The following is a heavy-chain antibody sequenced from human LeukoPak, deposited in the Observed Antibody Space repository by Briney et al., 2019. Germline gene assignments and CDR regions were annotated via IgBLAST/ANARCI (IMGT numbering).Heavy chain of an antibody. CDR2: INPSGGST. CDR1: GYTFTSYY. V-gene: IGHV1-46*01. D-gene: IGHD3-22*01. Sequence: GASVKVSCKASGYTFTSYYMHWVRQAPGQGREWMGIINPSGGSTSDAQKFQGRVTMTRATSTSTVYMELSSLRSEDTAVYYCARDRPGDSTGYILAYDYWGQGTLVTVSS. CDR3: ARDRPGDSTGYILAYDY. J-gene: IGHJ4*02.